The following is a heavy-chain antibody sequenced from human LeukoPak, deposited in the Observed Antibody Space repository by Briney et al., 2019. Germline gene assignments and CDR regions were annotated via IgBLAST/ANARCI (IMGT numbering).Heavy chain of an antibody. D-gene: IGHD6-19*01. Sequence: GGSLRLSGAASGFTFSSYAMSWVRQAPGKGLEWVSAISGSGGSTYYADSVKGRFTISRDNSKNTLYLQMNSLRAEDTAVYYCARLGRWLSLNFDYWGQGTLVSVSS. CDR3: ARLGRWLSLNFDY. J-gene: IGHJ4*02. CDR2: ISGSGGST. CDR1: GFTFSSYA. V-gene: IGHV3-23*01.